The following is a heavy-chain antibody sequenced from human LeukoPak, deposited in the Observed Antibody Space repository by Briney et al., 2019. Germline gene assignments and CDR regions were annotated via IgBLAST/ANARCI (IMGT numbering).Heavy chain of an antibody. CDR3: AKVHYYDSHDYFDY. CDR2: ISTDGSDK. CDR1: GFTFSSYG. V-gene: IGHV3-30*18. Sequence: GGSLRLSCAASGFTFSSYGIHWVRQAPGKGLEWVAVISTDGSDKYYADSVKGRFTISRDNSKNILYLQMNSLRAEDTAVYYCAKVHYYDSHDYFDYRGQATLVTVSS. J-gene: IGHJ4*02. D-gene: IGHD3-22*01.